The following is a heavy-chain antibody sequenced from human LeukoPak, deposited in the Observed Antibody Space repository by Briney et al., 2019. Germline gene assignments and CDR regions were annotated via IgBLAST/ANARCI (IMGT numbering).Heavy chain of an antibody. J-gene: IGHJ3*02. V-gene: IGHV3-48*03. Sequence: PGGSLRLSCAASGFAFSSYEMNWVRQAPGKGLECVSYTSSGGSTIFYADSVKGRFTISRDNAKNSLYLQMNSLRAEDTAVYSCARMISGGSYDAFDIWGQGAMVTVSS. D-gene: IGHD6-19*01. CDR1: GFAFSSYE. CDR3: ARMISGGSYDAFDI. CDR2: TSSGGSTI.